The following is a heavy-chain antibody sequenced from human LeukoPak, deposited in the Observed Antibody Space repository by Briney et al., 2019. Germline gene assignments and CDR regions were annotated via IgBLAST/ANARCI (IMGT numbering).Heavy chain of an antibody. Sequence: SETLSLTCTVSGGSIMTYYWSWIRQPPGKGLEWIGYTSHSGSTTYSPSLQSRVSISVDTSKNQFSLKLNSVTAAYTAVFYCARANDFGGTNDAFDIWGQGTMVTVSS. CDR1: GGSIMTYY. CDR2: TSHSGST. D-gene: IGHD4-23*01. J-gene: IGHJ3*02. CDR3: ARANDFGGTNDAFDI. V-gene: IGHV4-59*01.